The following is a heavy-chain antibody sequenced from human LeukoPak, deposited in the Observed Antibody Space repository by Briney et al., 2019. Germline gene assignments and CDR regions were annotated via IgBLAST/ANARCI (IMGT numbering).Heavy chain of an antibody. Sequence: ASVKVSCKASGYTFTGYYMRWVRQAPGQGLEWMGWINPNSGGTNYAQKFQGRVTMTRDTSISTAYMELSRLRSDDTAVYYCARGTANAIAAAGTVGWFDPWGQGTLVTVSS. CDR3: ARGTANAIAAAGTVGWFDP. V-gene: IGHV1-2*02. CDR2: INPNSGGT. J-gene: IGHJ5*02. D-gene: IGHD6-13*01. CDR1: GYTFTGYY.